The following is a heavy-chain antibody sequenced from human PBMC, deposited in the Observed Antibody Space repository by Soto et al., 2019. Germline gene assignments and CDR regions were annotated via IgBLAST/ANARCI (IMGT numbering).Heavy chain of an antibody. D-gene: IGHD4-17*01. J-gene: IGHJ5*01. V-gene: IGHV3-33*01. CDR3: ARDDDYDDNGLDS. CDR1: GFAFSRHG. Sequence: QVQLVESGGGVFQPGRSLRLACAASGFAFSRHGMHWVRQAPGKGLEWVAVIVREGSEKHYADSVKGRFTISRDNSKNTLYLEMNSLRAEDTAVYYCARDDDYDDNGLDSWGQGTLVTVSS. CDR2: IVREGSEK.